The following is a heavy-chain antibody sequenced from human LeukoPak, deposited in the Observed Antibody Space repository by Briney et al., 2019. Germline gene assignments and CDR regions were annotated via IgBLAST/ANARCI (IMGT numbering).Heavy chain of an antibody. V-gene: IGHV4-34*01. Sequence: SETLSLTCAVYGGSFTIYSWTWIRQPPGKSLEWVGEISPSGNTQYNPSLKSRVTISLDASKSQFYLKLNTVTAADTAAYYCARRVRSADYRLDYWGQGTLVTVSS. CDR2: ISPSGNT. D-gene: IGHD4-11*01. J-gene: IGHJ4*02. CDR3: ARRVRSADYRLDY. CDR1: GGSFTIYS.